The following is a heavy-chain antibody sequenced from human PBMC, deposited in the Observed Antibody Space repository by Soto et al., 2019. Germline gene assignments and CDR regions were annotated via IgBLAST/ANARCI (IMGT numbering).Heavy chain of an antibody. D-gene: IGHD2-15*01. Sequence: QVQLVQSGAEVKKPGASVKVSCKASGYTFTSYDINWVRQATGQGLEWMGWMNPNSGNTGYAQKFQGRVTMTRNTSISTSYMELSSLRSEDTAVYYCARLNCYGLLCYYYYYLDVWGKGNTVTVSS. V-gene: IGHV1-8*01. CDR1: GYTFTSYD. J-gene: IGHJ6*03. CDR2: MNPNSGNT. CDR3: ARLNCYGLLCYYYYYLDV.